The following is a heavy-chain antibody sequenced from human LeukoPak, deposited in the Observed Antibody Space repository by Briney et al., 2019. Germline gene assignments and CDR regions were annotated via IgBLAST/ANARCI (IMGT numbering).Heavy chain of an antibody. CDR2: ISWNSGSM. CDR3: AKGYCSSTSCPSGDY. J-gene: IGHJ4*02. D-gene: IGHD2-2*01. Sequence: GGSLRLSCAASGFTFDDYAMHWVRQAPGKGLEWVSGISWNSGSMGYADSVKGRFTISRDNAKNSLYLQMNSLRAEDTALYYCAKGYCSSTSCPSGDYWGQGTLVTVSS. V-gene: IGHV3-9*01. CDR1: GFTFDDYA.